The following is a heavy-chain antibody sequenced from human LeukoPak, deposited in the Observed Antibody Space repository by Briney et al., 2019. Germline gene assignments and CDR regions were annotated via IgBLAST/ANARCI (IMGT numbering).Heavy chain of an antibody. J-gene: IGHJ4*02. V-gene: IGHV3-30*18. Sequence: GGSLRLSCAASGFTFSSYNMNWVRQAPGKGLEWVAVISYDGSNRYYADSVKGRFTISRDNSKNTLYLQMNSLRAEDTAVYYCAKGTEEGLDYWGQGTLVTVSS. CDR1: GFTFSSYN. CDR2: ISYDGSNR. CDR3: AKGTEEGLDY.